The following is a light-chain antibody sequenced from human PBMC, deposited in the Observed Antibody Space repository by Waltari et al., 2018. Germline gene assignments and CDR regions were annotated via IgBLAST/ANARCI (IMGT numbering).Light chain of an antibody. Sequence: QSALTQPPSASGSLGQSVTISCTGTSSAVCSYKYVSWHQHHPGKAPKPIIYQVSKRPSGVPERFSGSKSDNTASLTVSGLQAEDEADYYCSSYAGNNNYVFGTGTKVTVL. CDR3: SSYAGNNNYV. V-gene: IGLV2-8*01. CDR1: SSAVCSYKY. J-gene: IGLJ1*01. CDR2: QVS.